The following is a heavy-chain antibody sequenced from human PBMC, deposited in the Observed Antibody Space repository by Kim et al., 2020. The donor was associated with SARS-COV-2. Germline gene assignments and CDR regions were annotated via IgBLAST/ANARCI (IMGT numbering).Heavy chain of an antibody. CDR3: AKAALDSSGLLGAFDI. J-gene: IGHJ3*02. Sequence: GGSLRLSCAASGFTFSSYAMSWVRQAPGKGLEWVSAISGSGGSTYYADSVKGRFTISRDNSKNTLYLQMNSLRAEDTAVYYCAKAALDSSGLLGAFDIWGQGTMVTVSS. D-gene: IGHD3-22*01. CDR2: ISGSGGST. CDR1: GFTFSSYA. V-gene: IGHV3-23*01.